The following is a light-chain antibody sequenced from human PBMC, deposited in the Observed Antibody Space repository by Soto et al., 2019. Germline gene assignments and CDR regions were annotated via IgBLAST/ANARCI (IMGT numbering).Light chain of an antibody. CDR1: QSVDSN. CDR3: QLYGDSPMYT. Sequence: EIVLTQSPATLSVSPGERATLSCRASQSVDSNLAWYQQKPGQAPRLLIYSASTRAPGIPGRFSGSGSGTEFTLTVSSLQSEDFAVYYCQLYGDSPMYTFGLGTKLEIK. CDR2: SAS. V-gene: IGKV3-15*01. J-gene: IGKJ2*01.